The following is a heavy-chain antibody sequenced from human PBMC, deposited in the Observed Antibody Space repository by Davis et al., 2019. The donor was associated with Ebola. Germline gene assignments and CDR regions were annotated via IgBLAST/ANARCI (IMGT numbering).Heavy chain of an antibody. J-gene: IGHJ4*02. CDR1: GGTFSSYA. CDR2: IIPIFGTA. Sequence: SVKVSCKASGGTFSSYAISWVRQAPGQGLEWMGGIIPIFGTANYAQKFQGRVTITADESTSTAYMELSSLRSEDTAVYYCAREGGNNHDSPFDYWGQGTLVTVSS. CDR3: AREGGNNHDSPFDY. V-gene: IGHV1-69*13. D-gene: IGHD1-14*01.